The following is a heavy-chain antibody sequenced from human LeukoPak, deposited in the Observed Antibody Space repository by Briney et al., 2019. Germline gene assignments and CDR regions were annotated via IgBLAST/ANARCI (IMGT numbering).Heavy chain of an antibody. D-gene: IGHD6-13*01. CDR1: GFTFSNYA. Sequence: GGTLRLSCAASGFTFSNYAMNWVRQAPGKGLEWVSSISGSGGSTYFADSVKGRFTISRDNSKNTLYLQMNSLRAEDTAVYYCASSSWAYYYYMDVWGKGTTVTVSS. CDR2: ISGSGGST. V-gene: IGHV3-23*01. J-gene: IGHJ6*03. CDR3: ASSSWAYYYYMDV.